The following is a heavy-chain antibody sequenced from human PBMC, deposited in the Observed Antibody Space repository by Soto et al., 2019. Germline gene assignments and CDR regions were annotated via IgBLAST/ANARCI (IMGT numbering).Heavy chain of an antibody. V-gene: IGHV4-61*01. CDR1: GGSVSSGSYY. J-gene: IGHJ6*02. CDR2: IYYSGST. D-gene: IGHD3-10*01. Sequence: PSETMSLTCTVSGGSVSSGSYYWSWIRQPPGKGLEWIGYIYYSGSTNYNPSLKSRVTISVDTSKNQFSLKLSSVTAADTAVYYCARDRVLLWFGELSRYYGMDVWGQGTTVTAP. CDR3: ARDRVLLWFGELSRYYGMDV.